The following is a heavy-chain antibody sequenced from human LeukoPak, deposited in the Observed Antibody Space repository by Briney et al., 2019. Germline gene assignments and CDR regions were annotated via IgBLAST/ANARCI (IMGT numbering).Heavy chain of an antibody. Sequence: ASVKVSCKASGYTFTSYGISWVRQAPGQGLEWMGWISAYNGNTNYAQKLQGRVTMTTDTSTSKAYMELRSLRSDDTAVYYCARDRVTYDYVWGSYRFGYFDYWGQGTLVTVSS. CDR3: ARDRVTYDYVWGSYRFGYFDY. D-gene: IGHD3-16*02. CDR1: GYTFTSYG. V-gene: IGHV1-18*01. CDR2: ISAYNGNT. J-gene: IGHJ4*02.